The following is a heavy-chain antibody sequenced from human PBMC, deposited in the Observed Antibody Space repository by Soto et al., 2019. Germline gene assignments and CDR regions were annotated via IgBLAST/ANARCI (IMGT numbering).Heavy chain of an antibody. CDR2: IYSGGST. CDR1: GFTVSSNY. D-gene: IGHD1-1*01. V-gene: IGHV3-53*01. CDR3: ARAERYYCGMDV. Sequence: PGGSLRLSCAASGFTVSSNYMSWVRQAPGKGLEWVSVIYSGGSTYYADSVKGRFTISRDNSKNTLYLQMNSLRAEDTAVYYCARAERYYCGMDVWGQGTTVTVSS. J-gene: IGHJ6*02.